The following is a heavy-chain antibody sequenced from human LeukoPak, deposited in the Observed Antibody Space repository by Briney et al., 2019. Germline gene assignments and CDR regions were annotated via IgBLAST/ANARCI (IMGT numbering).Heavy chain of an antibody. D-gene: IGHD1-26*01. J-gene: IGHJ1*01. Sequence: GGSLRLSCAASGFTFSSNWMHWVRQAPGKGRVWISRINGDGRIIEHAESVKGRFTISRNNADNTLHLQMNSLRAEDTAVYHCVREVGAPGSFQHWGQGAPVTVS. CDR2: INGDGRII. CDR1: GFTFSSNW. V-gene: IGHV3-74*03. CDR3: VREVGAPGSFQH.